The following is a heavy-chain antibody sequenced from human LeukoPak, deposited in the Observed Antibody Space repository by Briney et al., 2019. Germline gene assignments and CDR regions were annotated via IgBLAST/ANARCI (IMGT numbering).Heavy chain of an antibody. CDR1: GGSISTYF. Sequence: SETLSLTCTVSGGSISTYFWTWVRQPPGKGLEWIAYISSSGSTNYNPSLESRVTISVDTSKNQFSLKLSSVTAADTAVYYCARVPGGYDGRSEYFDYWGQGTLVTVSS. V-gene: IGHV4-59*08. CDR2: ISSSGST. D-gene: IGHD5-12*01. CDR3: ARVPGGYDGRSEYFDY. J-gene: IGHJ4*02.